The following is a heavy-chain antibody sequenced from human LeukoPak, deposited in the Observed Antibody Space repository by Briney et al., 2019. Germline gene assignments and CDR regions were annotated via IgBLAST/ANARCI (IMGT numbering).Heavy chain of an antibody. CDR2: IKPDGSEK. CDR1: GFSFSNSW. Sequence: GGSLRLSCAASGFSFSNSWMSWVRQAPGKGLEWVANIKPDGSEKYYVDSVRGRFTLSRDNAKNSLYLQMNSLRAEDTAVYYCLRDTGCRTTHCYSYFDYWGQGTLVTVSS. J-gene: IGHJ4*02. D-gene: IGHD2-15*01. V-gene: IGHV3-7*01. CDR3: LRDTGCRTTHCYSYFDY.